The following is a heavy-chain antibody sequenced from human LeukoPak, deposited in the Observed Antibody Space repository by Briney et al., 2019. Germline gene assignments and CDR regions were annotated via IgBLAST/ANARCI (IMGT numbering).Heavy chain of an antibody. D-gene: IGHD1-26*01. Sequence: GGSLRLSCAASGFSFSSYWMTWVRQAPGKGLEWVANITQDGSEKYYVDSVKGRFTISRDNAKNSLCLQMNSLRAEDTAVYYCARDGNGLFIGSHPFFDYWGQGSLVTVSS. CDR2: ITQDGSEK. J-gene: IGHJ4*02. CDR3: ARDGNGLFIGSHPFFDY. CDR1: GFSFSSYW. V-gene: IGHV3-7*05.